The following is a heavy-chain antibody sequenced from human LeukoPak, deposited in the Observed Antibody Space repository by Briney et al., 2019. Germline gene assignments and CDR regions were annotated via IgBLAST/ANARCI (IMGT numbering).Heavy chain of an antibody. V-gene: IGHV4-59*01. CDR2: IYYSGST. CDR3: ARDSRDGYVDY. D-gene: IGHD5-24*01. CDR1: GGSISSYY. Sequence: SETLSLTRTVSGGSISSYYWSWIRQPPGKGLEWIGYIYYSGSTNYNPSLKSRVTISVDTSKNQFSLKLSSVTAADTAVYYCARDSRDGYVDYWGQGTLVTVSS. J-gene: IGHJ4*02.